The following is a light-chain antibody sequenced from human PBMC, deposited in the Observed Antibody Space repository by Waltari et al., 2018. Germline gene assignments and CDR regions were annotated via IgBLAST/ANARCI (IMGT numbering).Light chain of an antibody. CDR2: GSS. CDR3: QQYYSTPFT. J-gene: IGKJ3*01. CDR1: LSILHSSENKNY. V-gene: IGKV4-1*01. Sequence: DIVMTQSPHSLSLSLGERTPITCTSLLSILHSSENKNYLGWYQQKSGKSPKLLIYGSSTRESGVPDRFSGSGSGTDFTLTISSLQAEDVAVYYCQQYYSTPFTFGPGTKVDIK.